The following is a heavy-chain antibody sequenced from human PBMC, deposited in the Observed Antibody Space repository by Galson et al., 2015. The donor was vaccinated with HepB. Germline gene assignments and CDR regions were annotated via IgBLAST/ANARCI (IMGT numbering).Heavy chain of an antibody. CDR2: ISCDGSNK. D-gene: IGHD2-2*01. J-gene: IGHJ4*02. CDR1: GFTFSSYA. CDR3: ARGRGVPAAMLWAWYYFDN. Sequence: SLRLSCAVSGFTFSSYAMHWVRQAPGKGLEWVAVISCDGSNKYYADSVKGRLTISRDNSKNTLYLQMNSLRAEDTAVYYCARGRGVPAAMLWAWYYFDNWGQGTLVTVSS. V-gene: IGHV3-30*04.